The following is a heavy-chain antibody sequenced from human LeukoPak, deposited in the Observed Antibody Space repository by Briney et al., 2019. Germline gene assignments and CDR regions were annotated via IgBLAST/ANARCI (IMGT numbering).Heavy chain of an antibody. CDR1: GGSITSGNYY. D-gene: IGHD1-26*01. J-gene: IGHJ5*02. CDR2: TFYTGST. V-gene: IGHV4-31*03. Sequence: PSETLSLTCTVSGGSITSGNYYWTWIRQRPGRGLEWIGHTFYTGSTYYNPSLENRLTISVDTSKNQFSLNLTSVTAADTAVYFCARAVSMQIWWETVFDPWGQGTQVTVSS. CDR3: ARAVSMQIWWETVFDP.